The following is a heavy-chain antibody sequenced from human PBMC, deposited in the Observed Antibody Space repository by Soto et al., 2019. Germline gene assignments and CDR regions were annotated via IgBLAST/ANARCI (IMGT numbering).Heavy chain of an antibody. D-gene: IGHD1-26*01. Sequence: SXKVSFKASGYIXTAYYIHLVRQAPGQGLEWMGCINPDSGGTKYAQNFQGRVTMTRDTSIRTAYMELSGLRYDGTDVYYCARALSFGSGTFDYWGQGTLGTVS. V-gene: IGHV1-2*02. CDR2: INPDSGGT. CDR3: ARALSFGSGTFDY. J-gene: IGHJ4*02. CDR1: GYIXTAYY.